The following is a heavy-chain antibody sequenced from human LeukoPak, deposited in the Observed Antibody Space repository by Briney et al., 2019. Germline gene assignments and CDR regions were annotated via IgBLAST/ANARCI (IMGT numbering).Heavy chain of an antibody. D-gene: IGHD3-22*01. CDR1: GYSISSGYY. J-gene: IGHJ6*03. Sequence: SETLSLTCTVSGYSISSGYYWGWIRQPPGKGLEWIGSIYHSGSTFYNSSLKSRVTISVDTSKNQFSLKLSSVTAADTALYYCARVSKTYYYDSSGYYYSYYYYYYMDVWGKGTTVTVSS. CDR2: IYHSGST. V-gene: IGHV4-38-2*02. CDR3: ARVSKTYYYDSSGYYYSYYYYYYMDV.